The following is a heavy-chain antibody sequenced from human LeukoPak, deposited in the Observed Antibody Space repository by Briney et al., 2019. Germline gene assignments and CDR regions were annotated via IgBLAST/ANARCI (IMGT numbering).Heavy chain of an antibody. CDR1: GFTFSTYA. D-gene: IGHD3-10*01. J-gene: IGHJ4*02. V-gene: IGHV3-30*04. Sequence: GGSLRLSCAASGFTFSTYAMHWVRQAPGKGLEWVAVISYDGSNKYYADSVKGRFTISRDNSKKTLYLQMNSLKTEDTALYYCARGATMVRGVIISPHSLDYWGQGTLVTVSS. CDR3: ARGATMVRGVIISPHSLDY. CDR2: ISYDGSNK.